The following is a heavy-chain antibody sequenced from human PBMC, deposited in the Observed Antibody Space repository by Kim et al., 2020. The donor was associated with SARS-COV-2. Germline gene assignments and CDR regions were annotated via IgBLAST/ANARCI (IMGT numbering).Heavy chain of an antibody. V-gene: IGHV4-59*01. CDR2: IYYSGST. D-gene: IGHD5-12*01. CDR1: GGPISSYY. J-gene: IGHJ4*02. Sequence: SETLSLTCTVSGGPISSYYWSWIRQPPGKGLEWIGDIYYSGSTNYNPSLKSRVTISVDTSKNQFSLKLSSVTAADTAVYYCARDVPYDPFDYPGPGTLVT. CDR3: ARDVPYDPFDY.